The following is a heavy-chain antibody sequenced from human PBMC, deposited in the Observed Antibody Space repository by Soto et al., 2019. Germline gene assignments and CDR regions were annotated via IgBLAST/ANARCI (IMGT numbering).Heavy chain of an antibody. CDR2: ISSSGDST. CDR1: GFTFSNYT. D-gene: IGHD2-8*01. Sequence: GGSLRLSCADSGFTFSNYTMSWVRQAPGKGLQWVSAISSSGDSTYYADSVKGLFTISRDNSRNTLYLQMNSLRVEDTAVYYCARESTPHLGYCLNGVCCNDYWGLGPLVTVSS. V-gene: IGHV3-23*01. J-gene: IGHJ4*02. CDR3: ARESTPHLGYCLNGVCCNDY.